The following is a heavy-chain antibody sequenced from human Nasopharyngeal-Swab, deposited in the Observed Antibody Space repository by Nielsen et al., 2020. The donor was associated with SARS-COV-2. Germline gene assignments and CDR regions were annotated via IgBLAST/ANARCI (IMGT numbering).Heavy chain of an antibody. D-gene: IGHD3-22*01. J-gene: IGHJ3*02. V-gene: IGHV1-2*06. Sequence: ASVKVSCKASGYTFTGYYMHWVRQAPGQGLEWMGRINPNSGGTNYAQKFQGRVTMTRDTSINTAYMELSRLRSDDTAVYYCARGYYDSSGYSDAFDIWGQGTMVTVSS. CDR2: INPNSGGT. CDR3: ARGYYDSSGYSDAFDI. CDR1: GYTFTGYY.